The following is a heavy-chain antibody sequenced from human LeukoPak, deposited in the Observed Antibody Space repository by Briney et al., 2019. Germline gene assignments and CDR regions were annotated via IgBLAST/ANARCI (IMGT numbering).Heavy chain of an antibody. D-gene: IGHD5-18*01. CDR2: ISGSGGST. V-gene: IGHV3-23*01. CDR1: GFTFSSYA. CDR3: AKGRYSYGRRDYFDY. Sequence: PGGSLRLSCAASGFTFSSYAMSWVRQAPGKGLEWVSAISGSGGSTYYADSVKGRFTISRDNSKNTLYLQMNSLRAEDTAVYYCAKGRYSYGRRDYFDYWGQGTLVTVSS. J-gene: IGHJ4*02.